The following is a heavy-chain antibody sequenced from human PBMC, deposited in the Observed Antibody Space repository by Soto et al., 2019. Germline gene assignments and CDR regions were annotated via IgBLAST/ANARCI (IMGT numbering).Heavy chain of an antibody. CDR3: ARGKFWSGYYTGLGYYYYGMDV. CDR2: ISYDGSNK. V-gene: IGHV3-30-3*01. Sequence: QVQLVESGGGVVQPGRSLRLSCAASGFTFSSYAMHWVRQAPGKGLEWVAVISYDGSNKYYADSVKGRFTISRDNSKNTLHLQMNSLRAEDTAVYYCARGKFWSGYYTGLGYYYYGMDVWGQGTTVTVSS. J-gene: IGHJ6*02. D-gene: IGHD3-3*01. CDR1: GFTFSSYA.